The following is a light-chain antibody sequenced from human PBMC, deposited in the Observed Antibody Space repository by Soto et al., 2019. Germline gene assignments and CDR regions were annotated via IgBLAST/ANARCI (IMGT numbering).Light chain of an antibody. CDR2: DVT. CDR3: SSFTSRSTLVV. J-gene: IGLJ2*01. Sequence: QSVLTQPASVSGSPGQSITISCTGTSNDVGGYNHVSWYQQRPGKAPKLIIYDVTNRPSGVSNRFSGSKSGNTASLTVSGLQAEDEADYYCSSFTSRSTLVVFGGGTQLTVL. V-gene: IGLV2-14*03. CDR1: SNDVGGYNH.